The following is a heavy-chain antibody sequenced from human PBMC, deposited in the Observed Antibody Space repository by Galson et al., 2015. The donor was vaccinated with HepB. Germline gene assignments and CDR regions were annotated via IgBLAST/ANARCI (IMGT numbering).Heavy chain of an antibody. D-gene: IGHD6-19*01. Sequence: SLRLSCAASGFTFSSYAMSWVRQAPGEGLEWVSAISGSGGSTYYADSVKGRFTISRDNSKNTLYLQMNSLRAEDTAVYYCAKEYNSSGWYVTDAFDIWGQGTMVTVSS. CDR1: GFTFSSYA. CDR3: AKEYNSSGWYVTDAFDI. J-gene: IGHJ3*02. CDR2: ISGSGGST. V-gene: IGHV3-23*01.